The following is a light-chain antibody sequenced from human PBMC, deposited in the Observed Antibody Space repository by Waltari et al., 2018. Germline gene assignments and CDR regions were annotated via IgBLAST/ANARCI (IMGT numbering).Light chain of an antibody. J-gene: IGKJ2*01. V-gene: IGKV1-39*01. CDR1: ESISSY. CDR2: AAS. Sequence: DIQMTQSPSSLSASVGDRVTLTCRASESISSYLNWYQQKPGKAPQLLIYAASNLQTGVPSRFSGIGSGTDFSLTITSLQPEDFATYYCQQSYSSPRTFGQGTKLEIK. CDR3: QQSYSSPRT.